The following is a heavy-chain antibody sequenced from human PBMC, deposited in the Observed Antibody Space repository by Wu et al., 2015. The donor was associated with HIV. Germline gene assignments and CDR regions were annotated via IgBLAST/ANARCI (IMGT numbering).Heavy chain of an antibody. CDR1: GGTFSSYA. CDR2: IIPIFGTA. J-gene: IGHJ5*02. V-gene: IGHV1-69*12. CDR3: AEGENARDQTYYVFWSRLKLTNWFDP. Sequence: QVQLVQSGAEVKKPGSSVKVSCKASGGTFSSYAISWVRQAPGQGLEWMGGIIPIFGTANYAQKFQGRVTITADESTSTAYMELSSLRSEDTAVYYCAEGENARDQTYYVFWSRLKLTNWFDPGAREPWSPSPQ. D-gene: IGHD3-3*01.